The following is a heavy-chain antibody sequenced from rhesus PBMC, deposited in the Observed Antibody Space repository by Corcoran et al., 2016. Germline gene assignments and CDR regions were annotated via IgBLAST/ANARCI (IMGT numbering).Heavy chain of an antibody. Sequence: QVQLQESGPGLVKPSETLSLTCTVSGGSFSSYWWSWIRQPPGKGLEWIGEINGNSGSTKSNPSLKSRVTISKDASKNQFSLKLTSVTAADTAFYYCARYLRGTSYFDYWGQGVLVTVSS. CDR2: INGNSGST. J-gene: IGHJ4*01. CDR1: GGSFSSYW. CDR3: ARYLRGTSYFDY. V-gene: IGHV4-80*01. D-gene: IGHD1-44*01.